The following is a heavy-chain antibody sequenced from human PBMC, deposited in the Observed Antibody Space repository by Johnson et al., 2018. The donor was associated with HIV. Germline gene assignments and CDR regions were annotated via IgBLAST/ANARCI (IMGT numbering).Heavy chain of an antibody. J-gene: IGHJ3*02. CDR3: ARENYGGDDAFDI. Sequence: VQLVESGGGLVQPGRSLRLSCAASGFTFSSYGMHWVRQAPGKGLEWVANIKQDGSEKYYVDSVKGRFTISRDNAKNSLYLQMNSLRAEDTAVYYCARENYGGDDAFDIWGQGTMVTVSS. D-gene: IGHD4-23*01. V-gene: IGHV3-7*01. CDR1: GFTFSSYG. CDR2: IKQDGSEK.